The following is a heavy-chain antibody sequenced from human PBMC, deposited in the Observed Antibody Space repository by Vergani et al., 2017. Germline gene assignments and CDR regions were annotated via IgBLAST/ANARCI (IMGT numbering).Heavy chain of an antibody. CDR1: GFTFSSYG. CDR3: ARDLGEGIAAAGNGMDV. Sequence: QVQLVESGGGVVQPGRSLRLSCSAAGFTFSSYGMHWVRQAPGKGLEWVAFIWYDGSNKYYTDSGKGRFTHSGDNSKNTRYLQMNSLRAEDTAVYYCARDLGEGIAAAGNGMDVWGQGTTVTVSS. D-gene: IGHD6-13*01. V-gene: IGHV3-33*01. CDR2: IWYDGSNK. J-gene: IGHJ6*02.